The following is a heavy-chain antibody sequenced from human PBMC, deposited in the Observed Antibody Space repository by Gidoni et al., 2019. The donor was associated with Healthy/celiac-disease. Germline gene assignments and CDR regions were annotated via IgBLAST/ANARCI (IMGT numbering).Heavy chain of an antibody. CDR2: IRSKANSYAT. D-gene: IGHD3-10*01. CDR1: GFTFSGSA. V-gene: IGHV3-73*02. Sequence: EVQLVESGGGLVQPGGSLKLSSAAPGFTFSGSATHWVRQASGKGLEWVGRIRSKANSYATAYAASVKGRFTISRDDSKNTAYLQMNSLKTEDTAVYYCTRHYYNVGAGEYFDYWGQGTLVTVSS. J-gene: IGHJ4*02. CDR3: TRHYYNVGAGEYFDY.